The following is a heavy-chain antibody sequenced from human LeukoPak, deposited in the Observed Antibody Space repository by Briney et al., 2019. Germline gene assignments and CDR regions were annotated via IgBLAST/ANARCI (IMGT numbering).Heavy chain of an antibody. D-gene: IGHD3-10*01. Sequence: ASVKVSCKASGYTFTSYGISWVRQAPGKGLEWMGWISAYNGNTNYAQKLQGSVTMTTDTSTSTAYMELRRLRSDDTAVYYCARDRGEARVEGYWGQGTLVTVSS. J-gene: IGHJ4*02. CDR1: GYTFTSYG. CDR2: ISAYNGNT. CDR3: ARDRGEARVEGY. V-gene: IGHV1-18*01.